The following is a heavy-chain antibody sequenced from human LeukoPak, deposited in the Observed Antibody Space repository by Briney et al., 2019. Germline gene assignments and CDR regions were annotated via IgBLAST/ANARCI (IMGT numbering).Heavy chain of an antibody. CDR2: IGTSGDA. D-gene: IGHD2/OR15-2a*01. Sequence: GSLRLSCVASGFTFTRFDMHWVRQPPGKSLQWVSSIGTSGDAYSLESVKGRFSISRDDAANSLHLQMSSLRADDTAVYYCAKGAAYSTTGRPYYFDYWGQGILVTVSS. CDR1: GFTFTRFD. V-gene: IGHV3-13*01. J-gene: IGHJ4*02. CDR3: AKGAAYSTTGRPYYFDY.